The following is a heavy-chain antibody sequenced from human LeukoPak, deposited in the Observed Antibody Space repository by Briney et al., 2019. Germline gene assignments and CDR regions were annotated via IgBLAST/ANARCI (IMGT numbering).Heavy chain of an antibody. CDR1: GFTFSSYE. Sequence: GGSLRLSCAASGFTFSSYEMNWVRQAPGKGLEGVSYISSSGSTIYYADSVKGRFTISRDNAKNPLYLQMNSLRAEDTAVYYCARAYVAAAGGYYFDYWGQGTLVTVSS. J-gene: IGHJ4*02. CDR3: ARAYVAAAGGYYFDY. D-gene: IGHD6-13*01. CDR2: ISSSGSTI. V-gene: IGHV3-48*03.